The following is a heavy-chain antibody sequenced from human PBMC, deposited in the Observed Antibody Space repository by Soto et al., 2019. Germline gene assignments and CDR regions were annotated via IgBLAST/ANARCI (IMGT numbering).Heavy chain of an antibody. CDR3: ATRGSSWYSDAFDI. V-gene: IGHV4-39*01. D-gene: IGHD6-13*01. CDR2: IYYSGST. J-gene: IGHJ3*02. CDR1: GGSISSSSYY. Sequence: PSETLSLTCTVSGGSISSSSYYWGWIRQPPGKGLEWIGSIYYSGSTYYSPSLKSRVTISVDTSKNQFSLKLSSVTAADTAVYYCATRGSSWYSDAFDIWGQGTMVTVSS.